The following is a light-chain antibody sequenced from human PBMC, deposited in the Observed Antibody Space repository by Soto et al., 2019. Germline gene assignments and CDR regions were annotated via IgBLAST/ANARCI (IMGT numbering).Light chain of an antibody. CDR3: QNFGDSPFT. V-gene: IGKV3-20*01. Sequence: EIVLMQSPDTLSLSPGERATLSCRASETISSHYIAWYQQKPGQAPRLLIFGASTRATGIPDRFSGSWSGTDVPLTISRLEPEDFAVYYCQNFGDSPFTFGPGTKVDIK. J-gene: IGKJ3*01. CDR2: GAS. CDR1: ETISSHY.